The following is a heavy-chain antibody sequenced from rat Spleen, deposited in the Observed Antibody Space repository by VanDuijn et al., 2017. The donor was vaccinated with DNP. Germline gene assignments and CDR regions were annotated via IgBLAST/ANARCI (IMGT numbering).Heavy chain of an antibody. V-gene: IGHV3-3*01. CDR2: IQSAGST. Sequence: EVQLQESGPGLVKPSQSLSLTCSVTGSSITSRYRWNWSRKFPGNKLEWMGYIQSAGSTNYHPSLKSQISITPDTSKNPFFLQVNSVETEDTATYYCAIQLGVFDYWDRGVMVTVSS. J-gene: IGHJ2*01. D-gene: IGHD5-1*01. CDR3: AIQLGVFDY. CDR1: GSSITSRYR.